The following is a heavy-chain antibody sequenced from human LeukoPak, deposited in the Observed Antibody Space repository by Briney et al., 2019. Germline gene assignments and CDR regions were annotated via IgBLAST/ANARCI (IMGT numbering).Heavy chain of an antibody. CDR3: ARGLINTPYGNSFYMYG. V-gene: IGHV4-59*01. J-gene: IGHJ6*01. CDR2: IYYSGST. Sequence: PSETLSLTCTVSGGSISSYYWSWIRQPPGKGLEWIGYIYYSGSTNYNPSLKSRVTISVDTSKNQFSLKLSSVTAADTAVYYCARGLINTPYGNSFYMYGWGKRVTVTISS. D-gene: IGHD2-15*01. CDR1: GGSISSYY.